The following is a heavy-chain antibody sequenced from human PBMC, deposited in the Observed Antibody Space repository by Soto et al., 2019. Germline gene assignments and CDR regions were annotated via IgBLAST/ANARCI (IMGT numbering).Heavy chain of an antibody. CDR1: GYTFTSYG. V-gene: IGHV1-18*01. D-gene: IGHD6-6*01. CDR2: ISAYNGNT. CDR3: ARIEYSSPLYYYYGMDV. J-gene: IGHJ6*02. Sequence: QVQLVQSGAEVKKPGASVKVSCKASGYTFTSYGISWVRQAPGQGLEWMGWISAYNGNTNYAQKFQGRVTMTRDTSISTAYMELSRLRSDDTAVYYCARIEYSSPLYYYYGMDVWGQGTTVTVSS.